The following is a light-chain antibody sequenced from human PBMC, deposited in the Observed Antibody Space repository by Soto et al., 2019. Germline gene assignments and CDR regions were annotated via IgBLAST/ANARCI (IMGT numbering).Light chain of an antibody. V-gene: IGKV3-15*01. J-gene: IGKJ1*01. CDR3: QQYNNWPPMA. Sequence: EIVMTQSPATLSVSPGERATLSCRASQSVSSNLAWYQQKPGQAPRLLIYGASTRVTGILARFSGSESGTEFTHTISSLQSEDFAVYYCQQYNNWPPMAFGQGTKVEIK. CDR2: GAS. CDR1: QSVSSN.